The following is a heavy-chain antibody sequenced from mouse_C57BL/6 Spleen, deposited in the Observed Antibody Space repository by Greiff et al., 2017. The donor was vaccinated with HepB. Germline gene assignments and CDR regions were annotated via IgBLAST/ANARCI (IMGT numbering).Heavy chain of an antibody. J-gene: IGHJ2*01. D-gene: IGHD1-1*01. CDR2: IDPETGGT. CDR3: TRITTVLFDY. CDR1: GYTFTDYE. Sequence: VQLQQSGAELVRPGASVTLSCKASGYTFTDYEMHWVKQTPVHGLEWIGAIDPETGGTAYNQKFKGKAILTADKSSSTAYMELRSLTSEDSAVYYCTRITTVLFDYWGQGTTLTVSS. V-gene: IGHV1-15*01.